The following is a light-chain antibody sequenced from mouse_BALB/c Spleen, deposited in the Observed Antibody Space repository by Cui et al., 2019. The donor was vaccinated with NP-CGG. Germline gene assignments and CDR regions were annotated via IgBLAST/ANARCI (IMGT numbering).Light chain of an antibody. CDR1: TGTVTTSNY. Sequence: QAVVTQESAPTTSPGETVTLTCRSSTGTVTTSNYANWVQEKPDQLFTGLIGGTNNRAPSVPARFSGSLIGDKAALTITGAQTEDEAIYFCALWYSNHWVFGGGTKLTVL. CDR2: GTN. V-gene: IGLV1*01. CDR3: ALWYSNHWV. J-gene: IGLJ1*01.